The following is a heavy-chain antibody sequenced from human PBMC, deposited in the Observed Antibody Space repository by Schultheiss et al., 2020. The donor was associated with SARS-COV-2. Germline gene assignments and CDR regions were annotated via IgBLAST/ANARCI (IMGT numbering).Heavy chain of an antibody. J-gene: IGHJ6*01. Sequence: GESLKISCAASGFTFSSYAMSWVRQAPGKGLEWVSSISSSSSYIYYADSVKGRFTISRDNSKNTLYLLMNSLRAEDTAVYYCARASTTYDFGAEGYYGMDVWGQGTTVTVSS. CDR1: GFTFSSYA. D-gene: IGHD3-3*01. CDR3: ARASTTYDFGAEGYYGMDV. V-gene: IGHV3-21*01. CDR2: ISSSSSYI.